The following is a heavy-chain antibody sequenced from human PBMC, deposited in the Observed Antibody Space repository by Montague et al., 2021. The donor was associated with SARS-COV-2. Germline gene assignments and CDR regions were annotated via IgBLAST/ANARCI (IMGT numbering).Heavy chain of an antibody. CDR3: ARGSSSSLH. CDR1: GFTVSNNY. V-gene: IGHV3-66*02. CDR2: IYSGGST. D-gene: IGHD6-6*01. J-gene: IGHJ4*02. Sequence: SLRLSCAASGFTVSNNYMSWVRQAPGRGLEWVSIIYSGGSTYCADSVKGRFTISRDNSKSTLFLQMNSLRAEDTAVYYCARGSSSSLHWGQGTLVTVSS.